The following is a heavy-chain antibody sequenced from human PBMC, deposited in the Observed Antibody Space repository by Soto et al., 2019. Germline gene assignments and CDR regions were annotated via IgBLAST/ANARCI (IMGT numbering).Heavy chain of an antibody. CDR1: GFTFSSHE. D-gene: IGHD2-8*01. J-gene: IGHJ1*01. Sequence: GGSLRLSCEATGFTFSSHEMNWIRQTPGKRLEWIAKISGSGSTINYADSVKGRFTISRDNVQRTLHLQMDSLRVEDTGVYYCARGGVYWGRGTLFTVS. CDR3: ARGGVY. CDR2: ISGSGSTI. V-gene: IGHV3-48*03.